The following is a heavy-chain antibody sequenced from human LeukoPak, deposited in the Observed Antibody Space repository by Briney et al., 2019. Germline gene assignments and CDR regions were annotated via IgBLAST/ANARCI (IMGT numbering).Heavy chain of an antibody. Sequence: GGSLRLSCVASGFSLSDYYMSWIRQAPGKGLEWVSYIGSTIYYADSVKGRLTISRDNAKNSLYLQMNSLRAEDTAVYYCARDRYGSGTAFDYWGQGTLATVSS. CDR2: IGSTI. J-gene: IGHJ4*02. D-gene: IGHD3-10*01. V-gene: IGHV3-11*04. CDR1: GFSLSDYY. CDR3: ARDRYGSGTAFDY.